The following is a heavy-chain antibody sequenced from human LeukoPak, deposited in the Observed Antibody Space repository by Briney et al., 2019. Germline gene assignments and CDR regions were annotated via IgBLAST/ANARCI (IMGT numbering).Heavy chain of an antibody. CDR1: GFTFSTYT. Sequence: GGSLRLSCAASGFTFSTYTMNWVRQAPGKGREWVSSISSRSSYIYYADSVKGRFTISRDNSKNSLYLQMNSMRAEDTAVYHCARDRLLEERDYYYYYYMDVWGKGTTVTVSS. CDR2: ISSRSSYI. CDR3: ARDRLLEERDYYYYYYMDV. J-gene: IGHJ6*03. V-gene: IGHV3-21*01. D-gene: IGHD1-1*01.